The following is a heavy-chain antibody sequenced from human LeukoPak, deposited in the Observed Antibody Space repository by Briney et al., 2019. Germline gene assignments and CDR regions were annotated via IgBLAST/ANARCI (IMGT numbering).Heavy chain of an antibody. Sequence: ASVKVSCKASGYTFTSYDINWVRQATGQGLEWMGWMNPNSGNTGYAQKFQGRVTMTRNTSISTAYMELSSLRSEDTAVYYCARGPGNPDYYYYGMDVWGQGTTVTVSS. J-gene: IGHJ6*02. CDR3: ARGPGNPDYYYYGMDV. CDR1: GYTFTSYD. V-gene: IGHV1-8*01. CDR2: MNPNSGNT.